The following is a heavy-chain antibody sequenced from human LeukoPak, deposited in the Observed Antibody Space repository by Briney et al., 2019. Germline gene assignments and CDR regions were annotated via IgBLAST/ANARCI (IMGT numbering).Heavy chain of an antibody. CDR2: ISAYNGNT. V-gene: IGHV1-18*01. Sequence: ASVKVSCKASGYTFTTYGITWVRQAPGQGLEWMGWISAYNGNTNYAQKLQGRVTMTTDTSTSTAYMELRSLRSDDTAVYYCARGSPLVSAKHFDYWGQGTLVTVSS. CDR3: ARGSPLVSAKHFDY. D-gene: IGHD6-13*01. J-gene: IGHJ4*02. CDR1: GYTFTTYG.